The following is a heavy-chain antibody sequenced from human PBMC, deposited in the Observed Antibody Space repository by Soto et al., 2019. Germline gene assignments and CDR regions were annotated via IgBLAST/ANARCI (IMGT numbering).Heavy chain of an antibody. J-gene: IGHJ4*02. D-gene: IGHD5-12*01. CDR3: ARGTLDMATIKIPFFDY. V-gene: IGHV1-46*01. CDR1: GYTFTSYY. Sequence: ASVKVSCKASGYTFTSYYMHWVRQAPGQGLEWMGIINPSGGSTSYAQKFQGRVTMTRDTSTSTVYMELSSLRSEDTAVYYCARGTLDMATIKIPFFDYWGQGTLVTVSS. CDR2: INPSGGST.